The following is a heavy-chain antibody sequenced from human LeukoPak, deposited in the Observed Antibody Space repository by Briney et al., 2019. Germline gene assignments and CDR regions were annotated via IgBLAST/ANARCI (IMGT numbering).Heavy chain of an antibody. CDR1: GGSISTYY. CDR3: ARHQYTMVRGRVPPRVDYYYMDV. D-gene: IGHD3-10*01. CDR2: IYSSGST. J-gene: IGHJ6*03. Sequence: PSETLSLTCTVSGGSISTYYWSWIRQPPGKGLEWIGYIYSSGSTNYNPSLKSRVTISVDTSKNQFSLKLSSVTAADTAVYYCARHQYTMVRGRVPPRVDYYYMDVWGKGTTVTVSS. V-gene: IGHV4-59*08.